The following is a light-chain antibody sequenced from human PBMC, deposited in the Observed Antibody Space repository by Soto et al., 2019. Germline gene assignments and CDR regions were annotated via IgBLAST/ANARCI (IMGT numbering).Light chain of an antibody. CDR1: QNINTY. J-gene: IGKJ1*01. Sequence: DIQMTQSPYSLSAAVGDRVTITCRASQNINTYLNWYQQKPGKAPKLLVFDAASLQSGVPSRFSGSGSRTDFTLTITSLQPEDFATYYCQHYNSYSEAFGQGTKVDIK. CDR2: DAA. V-gene: IGKV1-39*01. CDR3: QHYNSYSEA.